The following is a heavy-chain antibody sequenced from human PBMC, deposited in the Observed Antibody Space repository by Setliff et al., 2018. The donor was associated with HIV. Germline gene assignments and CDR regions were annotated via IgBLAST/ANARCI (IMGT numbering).Heavy chain of an antibody. CDR3: VKKSPYCNIGRCPPDVFDN. CDR1: GFTFSNYW. D-gene: IGHD2-15*01. V-gene: IGHV3-30-3*01. CDR2: ISGDESQK. Sequence: GGSLRLSCAASGFTFSNYWMSWVRQAPGKGLEWVALISGDESQKLYADSVRDRFIISRDNSQSTVSLQMNSLRAEDTAMYYCVKKSPYCNIGRCPPDVFDNWGQGTMVTVSS. J-gene: IGHJ3*02.